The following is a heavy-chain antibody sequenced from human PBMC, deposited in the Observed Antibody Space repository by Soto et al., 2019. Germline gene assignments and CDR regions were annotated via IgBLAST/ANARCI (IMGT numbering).Heavy chain of an antibody. Sequence: GESLKISCKGSGYSFTSYWIGWVRQMPGKGLELMGIIYPGDSDTRYSPSFQGQVTISANKSISTAYLQWSSLKASDTAMYYCARTAAAGKYYYGMDVWGQGTTVTVSS. D-gene: IGHD6-13*01. CDR1: GYSFTSYW. CDR2: IYPGDSDT. J-gene: IGHJ6*02. CDR3: ARTAAAGKYYYGMDV. V-gene: IGHV5-51*01.